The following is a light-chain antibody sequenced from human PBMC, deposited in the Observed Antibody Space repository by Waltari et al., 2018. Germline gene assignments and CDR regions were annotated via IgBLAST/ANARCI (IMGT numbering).Light chain of an antibody. V-gene: IGKV1-39*01. CDR3: QQLNSYPLT. CDR2: AAS. Sequence: DIQMTQSPSSLSASVGYRVTITCRASQSLSSYLNWYQQKPGKAPKLLIYAASSLQSGVPSRFSGSGSGTDFTLTISSLQPEDFATYYCQQLNSYPLTFGGGTKVEIK. J-gene: IGKJ4*01. CDR1: QSLSSY.